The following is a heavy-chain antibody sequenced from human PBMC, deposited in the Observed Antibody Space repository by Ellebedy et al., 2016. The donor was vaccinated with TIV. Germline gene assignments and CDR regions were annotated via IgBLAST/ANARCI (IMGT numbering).Heavy chain of an antibody. Sequence: GESLKISXAASGFTFSSYAMSWVRQAPGKGLEWVSAISGSGGSTYYADSVKGRFTISRDNSKNTLYLQMNSLRAEDTAVYYCAKWRPEIAVAGHGGFDYWGQGTLVTVSS. CDR2: ISGSGGST. CDR3: AKWRPEIAVAGHGGFDY. D-gene: IGHD6-19*01. J-gene: IGHJ4*02. V-gene: IGHV3-23*01. CDR1: GFTFSSYA.